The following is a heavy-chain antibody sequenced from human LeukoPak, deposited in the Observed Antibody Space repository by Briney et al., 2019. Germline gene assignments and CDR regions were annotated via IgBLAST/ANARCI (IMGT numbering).Heavy chain of an antibody. Sequence: ASVKVSCKASGYTFTSYDINWVRQATGQGLEWMGWMSPNSGNTGYAQKFQGRVTMTRNTSISTAYMELSSLRSEDTAVYYCARGARLYSSGEFDPWGQGTLVTVSS. CDR1: GYTFTSYD. CDR2: MSPNSGNT. J-gene: IGHJ5*02. V-gene: IGHV1-8*01. D-gene: IGHD6-19*01. CDR3: ARGARLYSSGEFDP.